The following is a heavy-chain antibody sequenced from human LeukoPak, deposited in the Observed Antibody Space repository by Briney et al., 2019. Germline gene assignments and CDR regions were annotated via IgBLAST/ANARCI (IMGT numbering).Heavy chain of an antibody. V-gene: IGHV4-59*12. Sequence: PSETLSLTCTVSGGSISSYYWSWIRQPAGKGLEWIGYIYYSGSTNYNPSLKSRVTISLDTSKNQFSLKLSSVTAADTAVYYCARSGYYYDSSGYFPTLDYWAQGTLVTVSS. CDR1: GGSISSYY. D-gene: IGHD3-22*01. CDR3: ARSGYYYDSSGYFPTLDY. CDR2: IYYSGST. J-gene: IGHJ4*02.